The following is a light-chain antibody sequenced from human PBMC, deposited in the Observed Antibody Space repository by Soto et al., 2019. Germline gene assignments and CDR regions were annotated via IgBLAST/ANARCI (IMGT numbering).Light chain of an antibody. CDR3: GTWDSSLSAYV. Sequence: QSALTQPPSVSAAPGQKVTISCSGSSSNIGNNYVSWYQQLPGTAPKLLIYDNNKRPSGIPDRFSGSKSGTSATLGITGLQTGDEADYYCGTWDSSLSAYVFGSGTKLTGL. V-gene: IGLV1-51*01. CDR1: SSNIGNNY. CDR2: DNN. J-gene: IGLJ1*01.